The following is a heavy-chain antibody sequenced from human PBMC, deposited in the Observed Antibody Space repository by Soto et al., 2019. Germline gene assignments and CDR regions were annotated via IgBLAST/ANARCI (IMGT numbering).Heavy chain of an antibody. V-gene: IGHV3-48*02. CDR2: IRHTTSAT. J-gene: IGHJ3*01. D-gene: IGHD6-19*01. CDR1: QFTFDVYS. CDR3: ARDRGSSGMFELDV. Sequence: GGSLRLFCGASQFTFDVYSMHWVRQAPGKGLEWVSYIRHTTSATFYADAVKGRFTISRDNRKNSLFLQMNSLRDDDTGVYFCARDRGSSGMFELDVWGPGTLVTVSS.